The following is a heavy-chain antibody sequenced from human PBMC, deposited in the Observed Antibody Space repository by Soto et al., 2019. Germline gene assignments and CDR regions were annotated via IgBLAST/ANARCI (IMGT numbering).Heavy chain of an antibody. Sequence: ASVKVSCKASGFTFTSSAMQWVRQARGQRLEWIGWIVVGSGNTNYAQKFQERVTITRDMSTSTAYMELSSLRSEDTAAYYCAAYIGYYYYYMDVWGKGTTVTVSS. CDR1: GFTFTSSA. CDR3: AAYIGYYYYYMDV. CDR2: IVVGSGNT. J-gene: IGHJ6*03. V-gene: IGHV1-58*02. D-gene: IGHD5-12*01.